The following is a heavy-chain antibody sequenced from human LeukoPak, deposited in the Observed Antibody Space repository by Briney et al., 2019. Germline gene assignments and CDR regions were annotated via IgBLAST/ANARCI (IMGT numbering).Heavy chain of an antibody. D-gene: IGHD5-18*01. V-gene: IGHV4-59*11. Sequence: SETLSLTCTVSGGSISSHYWSWIRQPPGKGLEWIGYIYYSGSTNYNPSLKSRVTISVDTSKNQFSLKLSSVTAADTAVYYCARGRGDRYSYGYFDYWGQGTLVTVSS. J-gene: IGHJ4*02. CDR1: GGSISSHY. CDR3: ARGRGDRYSYGYFDY. CDR2: IYYSGST.